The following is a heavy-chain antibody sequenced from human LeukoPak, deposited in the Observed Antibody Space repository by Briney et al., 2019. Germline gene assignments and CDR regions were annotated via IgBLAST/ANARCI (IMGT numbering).Heavy chain of an antibody. Sequence: ASVKVSCKASGYTFTGYYMHWVRQAPGQGLEWMGWINTDNGGTSYAQKFQGRVTMTRDTSINTAYMELSRLRSDDTALYYCARTPGRDGYNRYDYWGQGTLVTDSS. V-gene: IGHV1-2*02. CDR3: ARTPGRDGYNRYDY. D-gene: IGHD5-24*01. CDR1: GYTFTGYY. J-gene: IGHJ4*02. CDR2: INTDNGGT.